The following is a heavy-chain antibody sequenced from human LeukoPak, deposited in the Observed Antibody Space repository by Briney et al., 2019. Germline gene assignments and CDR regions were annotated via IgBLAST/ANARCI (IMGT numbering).Heavy chain of an antibody. V-gene: IGHV4-59*08. CDR3: ARHQGIAVAGVLDY. CDR2: IYYSGST. J-gene: IGHJ4*02. CDR1: GGSISSYC. Sequence: SETLSLTGTVSGGSISSYCWSWIRQPPGKGLEWIGYIYYSGSTNYNPSLKSRVTISVDTSKNQFSLKLSSVTAADTAVYYCARHQGIAVAGVLDYWGQGTLVTVSS. D-gene: IGHD6-19*01.